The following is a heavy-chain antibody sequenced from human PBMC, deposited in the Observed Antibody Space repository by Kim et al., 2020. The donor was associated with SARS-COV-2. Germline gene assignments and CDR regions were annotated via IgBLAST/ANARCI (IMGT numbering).Heavy chain of an antibody. CDR3: AKEGIIAWTSFGGALYYIDF. D-gene: IGHD3-3*01. CDR2: TCGRGGNT. J-gene: IGHJ4*02. V-gene: IGHV3-23*01. Sequence: GGSLRLSCAASGFRFGSYGMTWVRQAPGKGLEWVSGTCGRGGNTYYVESVKGRFTISKDSSKNTLFLQMDSLRAEDTAVYYCAKEGIIAWTSFGGALYYIDFWGKGTPVTVSS. CDR1: GFRFGSYG.